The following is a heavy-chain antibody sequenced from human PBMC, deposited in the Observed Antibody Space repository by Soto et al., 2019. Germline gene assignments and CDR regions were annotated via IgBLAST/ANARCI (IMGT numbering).Heavy chain of an antibody. CDR3: ARDRRWGIAAAAYAY. V-gene: IGHV1-18*01. D-gene: IGHD6-13*01. J-gene: IGHJ4*02. CDR1: GGTFSSYA. Sequence: QVQLVQSGAEVKKPGSSVKVSCKASGGTFSSYAISWVRQAPGQGLEWMGGISAYNGNTNYAQKLQGRVTMTTDTSTSTAYMELRSLRSDDTAVYYCARDRRWGIAAAAYAYWGQGTLVTVSS. CDR2: ISAYNGNT.